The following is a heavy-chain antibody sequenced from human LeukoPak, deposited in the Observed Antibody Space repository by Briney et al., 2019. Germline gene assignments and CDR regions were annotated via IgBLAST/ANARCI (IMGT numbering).Heavy chain of an antibody. Sequence: ASVKVSCKASGGTFSSYAISWVRQAPGQGLEWMGGIIPIFGTANYAQKFQGRVTITADESTGTAYMELSSLRSEDTAVYYCARDVDTAIRGAFDIWGQGTMVTVSS. V-gene: IGHV1-69*13. CDR1: GGTFSSYA. CDR3: ARDVDTAIRGAFDI. J-gene: IGHJ3*02. D-gene: IGHD5-18*01. CDR2: IIPIFGTA.